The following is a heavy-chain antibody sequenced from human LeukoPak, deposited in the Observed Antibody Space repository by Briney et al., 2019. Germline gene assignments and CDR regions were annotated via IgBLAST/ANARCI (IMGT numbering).Heavy chain of an antibody. CDR2: INPNSGGT. J-gene: IGHJ4*02. Sequence: GASVKVSCKASGYTFTGYYMHWVRQAPGQGLEWMGRINPNSGGTNYAQKFQGRVTMTTDTSISTAYMELRRLGSDDTDVYYCARDSYYYDSSGYYYYFDYWGQGALVTVSS. V-gene: IGHV1-2*05. CDR3: ARDSYYYDSSGYYYYFDY. D-gene: IGHD3-22*01. CDR1: GYTFTGYY.